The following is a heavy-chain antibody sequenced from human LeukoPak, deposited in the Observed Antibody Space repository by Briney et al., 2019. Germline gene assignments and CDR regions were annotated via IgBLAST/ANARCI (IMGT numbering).Heavy chain of an antibody. CDR3: ARNWCSGGSCYPYFDY. D-gene: IGHD2-15*01. Sequence: PSEPLSLTCTVSGGSISSYYWSWIRQPPGKGLEWIGYIYYSGSTNYNPSLKSRVTISVDTSKNQFSLKLSSVTAADTAVYYCARNWCSGGSCYPYFDYWGQGALVTVSS. CDR2: IYYSGST. V-gene: IGHV4-59*01. CDR1: GGSISSYY. J-gene: IGHJ4*02.